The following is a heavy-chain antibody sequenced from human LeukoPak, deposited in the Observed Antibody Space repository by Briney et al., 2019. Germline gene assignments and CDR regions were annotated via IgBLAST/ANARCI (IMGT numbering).Heavy chain of an antibody. CDR1: AYSISSGYY. Sequence: SETLSLTCAVSAYSISSGYYWGWIRQPPGEGLEWIGSIYHSGSTYYNPSLKSRVTISVDTSKNQFSLKLSSVTAADTAVYYCARRYGSGSYLHWGQGTLVTVSS. D-gene: IGHD3-10*01. V-gene: IGHV4-38-2*01. CDR3: ARRYGSGSYLH. CDR2: IYHSGST. J-gene: IGHJ4*02.